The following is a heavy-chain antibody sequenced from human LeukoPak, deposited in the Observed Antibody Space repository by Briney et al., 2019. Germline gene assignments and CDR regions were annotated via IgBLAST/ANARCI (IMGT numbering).Heavy chain of an antibody. CDR3: ARMGKGSSWSAFDY. CDR1: GYTFTSYG. J-gene: IGHJ4*02. Sequence: ASVKVSCKASGYTFTSYGISWVRQAPGQGLEWMGWITAYNGNTNYAQKLQGRVTMTTDTSTSTAYMELRSLRSDDTAVYYCARMGKGSSWSAFDYWGQGTLVTVSS. CDR2: ITAYNGNT. V-gene: IGHV1-18*01. D-gene: IGHD6-13*01.